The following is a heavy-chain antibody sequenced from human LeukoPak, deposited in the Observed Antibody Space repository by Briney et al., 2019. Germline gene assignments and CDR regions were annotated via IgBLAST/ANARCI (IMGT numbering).Heavy chain of an antibody. CDR3: ASLQGYCSGNRCPSSANYYYYMDV. Sequence: SETLSLTCTVSGYSISNGYYWGWVRQPPGKGLEWIGSTYHSGSTYYNPSLKSRVTMSIDTSKNQFSLKVNSVTAADTAVYYCASLQGYCSGNRCPSSANYYYYMDVWGKGTTVTVSS. J-gene: IGHJ6*03. D-gene: IGHD2-15*01. CDR1: GYSISNGYY. CDR2: TYHSGST. V-gene: IGHV4-38-2*02.